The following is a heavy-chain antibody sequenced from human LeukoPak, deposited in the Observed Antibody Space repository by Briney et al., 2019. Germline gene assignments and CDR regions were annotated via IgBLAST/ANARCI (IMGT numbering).Heavy chain of an antibody. CDR2: IYTSGST. V-gene: IGHV4-4*07. J-gene: IGHJ5*02. D-gene: IGHD2-2*01. CDR3: ARASRCSSTSCYPNWFDP. CDR1: GGSISSYY. Sequence: SETLSLTCTVSGGSISSYYWSWIRQPAGKGLEWIGRIYTSGSTNYYPSLKSRVTMSVDTSKNQFSLKLSSVTAADTAVYYCARASRCSSTSCYPNWFDPWGQGTLVTVSS.